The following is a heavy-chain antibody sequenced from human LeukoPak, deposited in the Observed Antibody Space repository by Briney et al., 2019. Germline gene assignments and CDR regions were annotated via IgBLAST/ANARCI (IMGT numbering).Heavy chain of an antibody. CDR1: GYTFTSYD. CDR2: MNPNSGNT. D-gene: IGHD2-2*01. V-gene: IGHV1-8*01. Sequence: GASVKVSCKASGYTFTSYDINWVRQATGQGLDWMGWMNPNSGNTGYAQKFQGRVTMTRNTSISTAYMELSSLRSEDTAVYYCARGGYCGSTSRSFHNWFDPWGQGTLVTVSS. CDR3: ARGGYCGSTSRSFHNWFDP. J-gene: IGHJ5*02.